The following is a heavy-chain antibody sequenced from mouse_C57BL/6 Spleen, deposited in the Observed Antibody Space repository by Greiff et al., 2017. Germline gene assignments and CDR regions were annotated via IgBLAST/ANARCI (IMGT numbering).Heavy chain of an antibody. Sequence: EVQVVESGGGLVKPGGSLKLSCAASGFTFSSYTMSWVRQTPEKRLEWVATISGGGGNTYYPDSVKGRFTISRDNAKNTLYLQMSSLRSEDTALYYCARQDYYGSSYVLFDYWGQGTTLTVSS. CDR3: ARQDYYGSSYVLFDY. J-gene: IGHJ2*01. CDR1: GFTFSSYT. D-gene: IGHD1-1*01. CDR2: ISGGGGNT. V-gene: IGHV5-9*01.